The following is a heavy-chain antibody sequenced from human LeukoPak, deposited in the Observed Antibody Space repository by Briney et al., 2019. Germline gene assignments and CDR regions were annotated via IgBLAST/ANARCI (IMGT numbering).Heavy chain of an antibody. J-gene: IGHJ4*02. Sequence: PSETLSLTCAVSGGSISSSNWWSWVRQPPGKGLEWIGEIYHSGSTNYNPSLKSRVTISVDKSKNQFSLKLSSATAADTAVYYCAREPMVRGVNAPGYYFDYWGQGTLVTVSS. CDR3: AREPMVRGVNAPGYYFDY. CDR2: IYHSGST. V-gene: IGHV4-4*02. D-gene: IGHD3-10*01. CDR1: GGSISSSNW.